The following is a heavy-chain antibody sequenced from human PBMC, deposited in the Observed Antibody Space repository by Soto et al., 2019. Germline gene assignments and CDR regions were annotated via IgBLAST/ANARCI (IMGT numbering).Heavy chain of an antibody. Sequence: SETLSLTCTVSGGSISSGGYYWSWIRQHPGKGLEWIGYIYYSGSTYYNPSLKSRVTISVDTSKNQFSLKLSSVTAADTAVYYCARDVRRSVPSRIPYYFDYWGQGTLVTVSS. CDR1: GGSISSGGYY. J-gene: IGHJ4*02. CDR3: ARDVRRSVPSRIPYYFDY. V-gene: IGHV4-31*03. D-gene: IGHD2-15*01. CDR2: IYYSGST.